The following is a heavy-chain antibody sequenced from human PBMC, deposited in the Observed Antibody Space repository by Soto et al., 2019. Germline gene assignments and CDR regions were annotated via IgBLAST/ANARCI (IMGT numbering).Heavy chain of an antibody. V-gene: IGHV3-48*02. CDR2: ISSGSKTI. CDR3: VREDILGARSFDY. J-gene: IGHJ4*02. CDR1: GFTFSGYS. Sequence: PGGSLRLSCVASGFTFSGYSVNWVRQAPGKGLEWLSYISSGSKTIYYADSVKGRFTVSRDNAKNSQFLQMSSLRDEDTAVYYCVREDILGARSFDYWGQGALVTVSS. D-gene: IGHD3-9*01.